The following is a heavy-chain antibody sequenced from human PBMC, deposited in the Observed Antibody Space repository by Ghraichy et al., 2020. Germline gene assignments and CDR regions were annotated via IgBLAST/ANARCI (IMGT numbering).Heavy chain of an antibody. V-gene: IGHV3-33*08. CDR2: IWYDGSNK. CDR3: ARDLFEYSSGWIRQKYYYYYGLDV. D-gene: IGHD6-19*01. Sequence: GGSLRLSCAASGLTFNDYGMHWVRQAPGKGLEWVAVIWYDGSNKYYADSVRGRFTISRDNSKNTLYLHVNSLRAEDTAVYYCARDLFEYSSGWIRQKYYYYYGLDVWGQGTTVTVSS. CDR1: GLTFNDYG. J-gene: IGHJ6*02.